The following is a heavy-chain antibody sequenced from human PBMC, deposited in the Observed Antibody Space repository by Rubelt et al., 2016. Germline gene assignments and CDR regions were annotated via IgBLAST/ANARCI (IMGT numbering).Heavy chain of an antibody. CDR2: IKQDGSEK. J-gene: IGHJ6*02. CDR3: ARDAVEQLVLDYYGMDV. D-gene: IGHD6-6*01. CDR1: GFTFSSYW. Sequence: VESGGGLVQPGGSLRLSCAASGFTFSSYWMSWVRQAPGKGLEWVANIKQDGSEKYYVDSVKGRFTISRDNAKNSLYLQMNSLRAEDTAVYYCARDAVEQLVLDYYGMDVWGQGTTVTVSS. V-gene: IGHV3-7*03.